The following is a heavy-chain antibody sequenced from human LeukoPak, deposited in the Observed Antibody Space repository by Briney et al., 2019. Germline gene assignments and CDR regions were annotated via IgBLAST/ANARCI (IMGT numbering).Heavy chain of an antibody. V-gene: IGHV3-11*04. Sequence: KPGGSLRLSCAASGFTFSDYYMNWIRQAPGKGLEWVSYISSSGSTIYYADSVKGRFTISRDNAKNSLYLQMNSLRAEDTAVYYCARDDSSSWSYNWFDPWGQGTLVTVSS. CDR2: ISSSGSTI. CDR3: ARDDSSSWSYNWFDP. J-gene: IGHJ5*02. D-gene: IGHD6-13*01. CDR1: GFTFSDYY.